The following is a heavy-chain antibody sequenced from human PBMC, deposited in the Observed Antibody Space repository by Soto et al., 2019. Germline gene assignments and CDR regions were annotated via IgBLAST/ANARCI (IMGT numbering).Heavy chain of an antibody. CDR1: GGSISSNSYY. V-gene: IGHV4-39*01. D-gene: IGHD3-22*01. Sequence: QLQLQESGPGLVKPSETLSLTCTVSGGSISSNSYYWDWIRQPPGKGLEWIGNIHYSGSTYYDSSLKSTVTIPVDTSKNQFSLKLVPVPAADTSVYYCATQHYYDSSGYYVVYWGQGTLVTVSS. CDR3: ATQHYYDSSGYYVVY. CDR2: IHYSGST. J-gene: IGHJ4*02.